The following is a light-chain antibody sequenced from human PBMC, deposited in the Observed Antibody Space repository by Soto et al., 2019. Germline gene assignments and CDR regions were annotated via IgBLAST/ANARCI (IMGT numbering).Light chain of an antibody. CDR3: QQYYSYPYT. V-gene: IGKV1-8*01. CDR2: AAS. CDR1: QKNKSY. Sequence: AIRMTQSPSSFSASTGNRVTINSRASQKNKSYLAWYQQKPGKSPKLLIYAASTLQSGVPSRFCGSGSGTDFTLTICCLQSEDFATYYCQQYYSYPYTFGQGTK. J-gene: IGKJ2*01.